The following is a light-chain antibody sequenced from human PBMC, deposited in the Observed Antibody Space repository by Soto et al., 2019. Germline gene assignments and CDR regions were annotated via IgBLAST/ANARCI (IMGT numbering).Light chain of an antibody. J-gene: IGLJ1*01. V-gene: IGLV1-51*01. CDR1: SSNIGGNS. Sequence: QSALTQPPSVSAAPGQKVTISCSGSSSNIGGNSVSWNQQLPGTAPKLLIYDDNKRPSGIPDRFSGSKSGTSATLGITGFQTGDEADYYCGSWDSSLSAYVFGTGTKVTV. CDR3: GSWDSSLSAYV. CDR2: DDN.